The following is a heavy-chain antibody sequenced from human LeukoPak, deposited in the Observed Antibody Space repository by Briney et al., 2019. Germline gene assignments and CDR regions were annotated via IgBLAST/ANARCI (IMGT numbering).Heavy chain of an antibody. Sequence: ASVKVSCKASGYTFTSYYMHWVRQAPGQGLEWMGWINPNSGGTNYTQKFQGWVTMTRDTSISTAYMELSRLRSDDTAVYYCATSPYPTTEDYYYGMDVWGQGTTVTVSS. CDR2: INPNSGGT. J-gene: IGHJ6*02. V-gene: IGHV1-2*04. CDR3: ATSPYPTTEDYYYGMDV. D-gene: IGHD4-17*01. CDR1: GYTFTSYY.